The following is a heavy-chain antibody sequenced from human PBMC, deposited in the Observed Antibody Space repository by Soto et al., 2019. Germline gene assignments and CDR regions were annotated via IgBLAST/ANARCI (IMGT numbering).Heavy chain of an antibody. CDR1: GFTFHNAW. CDR2: ISSSSSTI. D-gene: IGHD1-26*01. CDR3: VKDNLHSGSYEYWFFDL. V-gene: IGHV3-48*04. Sequence: GGSLRLSCAASGFTFHNAWMSWGRQAPGKGVGWVSYISSSSSTIYYADSVKGRFTISRDNSKNTLFLEMSSLRPEDTAVYYCVKDNLHSGSYEYWFFDLWGRGTLVTVSS. J-gene: IGHJ2*01.